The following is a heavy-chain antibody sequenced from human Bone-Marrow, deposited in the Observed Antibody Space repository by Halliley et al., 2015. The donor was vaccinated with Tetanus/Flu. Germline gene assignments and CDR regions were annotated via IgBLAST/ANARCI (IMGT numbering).Heavy chain of an antibody. D-gene: IGHD3-22*01. CDR1: DGSVSSSGNC. CDR3: ARGAVGYYVGPYFDF. V-gene: IGHV4-39*01. CDR2: IYRDGNT. Sequence: TLSLTCTVSDGSVSSSGNCWGWIRQPPGKGLEWIANIYRDGNTYYNPSLKSRVTISLDTSENQFSLRLTSVTAADTAVYYCARGAVGYYVGPYFDFWAQGTLVTVSS. J-gene: IGHJ4*02.